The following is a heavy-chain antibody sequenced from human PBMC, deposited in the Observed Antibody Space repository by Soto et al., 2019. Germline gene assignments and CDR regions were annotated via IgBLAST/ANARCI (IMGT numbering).Heavy chain of an antibody. CDR1: GFTFSSYG. V-gene: IGHV3-30*18. CDR3: AKEYSGYDSGYYGMDV. D-gene: IGHD5-12*01. CDR2: ISYDGSNK. J-gene: IGHJ6*02. Sequence: QVQLVESGGGVVQPGRSLRLSCAASGFTFSSYGMHWVRQAPGKGLEWVAVISYDGSNKYYADSVKGRFTISRDNSKNTLYLQMNSLRAEDTDVYYCAKEYSGYDSGYYGMDVWGQGTTVTVSS.